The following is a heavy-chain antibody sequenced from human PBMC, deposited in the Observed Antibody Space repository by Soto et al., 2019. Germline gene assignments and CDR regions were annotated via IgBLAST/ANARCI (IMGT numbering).Heavy chain of an antibody. Sequence: GGSLRLSCAASGFTFSSYAMSWVRQAPGKGLEWVSAISGSGGSTYYADSVKGRFTISGDNSKNTLYLQMNSLRAEDTAVYYCAKDLRSSRNYMDVWGKGTTVTVSS. V-gene: IGHV3-23*01. CDR3: AKDLRSSRNYMDV. D-gene: IGHD3-10*01. J-gene: IGHJ6*03. CDR1: GFTFSSYA. CDR2: ISGSGGST.